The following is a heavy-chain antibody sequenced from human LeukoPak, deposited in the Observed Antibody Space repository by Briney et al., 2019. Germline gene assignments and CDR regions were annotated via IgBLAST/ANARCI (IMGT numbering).Heavy chain of an antibody. CDR2: ISSSSSYI. CDR3: ARDRPRKYSISWGYYYYGMDV. Sequence: MAGGSLRLSCAASGFTFSSYSMHWVRQAPGKGLEWVSSISSSSSYIYYAHSERGRFTISRDNAKNSLYLQMNSLRAEDTAVYYCARDRPRKYSISWGYYYYGMDVWGQGTTVTVSS. J-gene: IGHJ6*02. D-gene: IGHD6-6*01. CDR1: GFTFSSYS. V-gene: IGHV3-21*01.